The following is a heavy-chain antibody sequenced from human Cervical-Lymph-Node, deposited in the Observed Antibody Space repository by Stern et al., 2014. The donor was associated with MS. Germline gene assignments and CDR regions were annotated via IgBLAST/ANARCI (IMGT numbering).Heavy chain of an antibody. CDR1: GSTISSHG. CDR3: ARWWGSSETGYFLDY. D-gene: IGHD3-9*01. CDR2: TSSAGSEN. V-gene: IGHV3-30*12. J-gene: IGHJ4*02. Sequence: VQLVESGGGVVQPGRSLRLSCKASGSTISSHGMHWVRQPPGKGLEWVATTSSAGSENFYSDSVQGRFIISRDSAKSTLYLQMNNVRGDDTAVYYCARWWGSSETGYFLDYWGQGTLVTVSS.